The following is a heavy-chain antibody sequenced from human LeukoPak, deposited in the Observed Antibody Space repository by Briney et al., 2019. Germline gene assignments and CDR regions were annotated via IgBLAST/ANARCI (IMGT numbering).Heavy chain of an antibody. V-gene: IGHV4-39*07. CDR2: IYYSGST. CDR3: ARGYSDPSGLGY. CDR1: GGSISSSSYY. D-gene: IGHD3-9*01. J-gene: IGHJ4*02. Sequence: SETLSLTCTVSGGSISSSSYYWGWIRQPPGKGLEWIGSIYYSGSTYYNPSLKSRVTISVDRSKNQFSLKLSSVTAADTAVYYCARGYSDPSGLGYWGQGTLVIVSS.